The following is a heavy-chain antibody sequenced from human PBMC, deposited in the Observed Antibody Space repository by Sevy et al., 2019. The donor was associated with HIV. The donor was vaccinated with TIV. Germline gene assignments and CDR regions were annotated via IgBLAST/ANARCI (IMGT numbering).Heavy chain of an antibody. V-gene: IGHV3-30-3*01. J-gene: IGHJ4*02. D-gene: IGHD6-19*01. CDR1: GFTFSSYA. Sequence: GGSLRLSCAASGFTFSSYAMHWVRQAPGKGLEWVAVISYDGSNKYYADSVKGRFTISRDNSKNTLYLQMNSLRAEDTAVYYSAIGSEAVAGSYWVYWGQGTLVTVSS. CDR2: ISYDGSNK. CDR3: AIGSEAVAGSYWVY.